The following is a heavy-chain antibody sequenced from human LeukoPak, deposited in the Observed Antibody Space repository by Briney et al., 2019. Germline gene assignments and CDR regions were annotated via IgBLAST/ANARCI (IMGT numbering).Heavy chain of an antibody. CDR3: ARVSRDGYKIEGGFDY. CDR2: INPNSGGT. D-gene: IGHD5-24*01. J-gene: IGHJ4*02. V-gene: IGHV1-2*02. CDR1: GYTFTGYY. Sequence: ASVKVSCKASGYTFTGYYMHWVRQAPGQGLEWMGWINPNSGGTNYAQKFQGRVTMIRDTSISTAYMELSRLRSDDTAVYYCARVSRDGYKIEGGFDYWGQGTLVTVSS.